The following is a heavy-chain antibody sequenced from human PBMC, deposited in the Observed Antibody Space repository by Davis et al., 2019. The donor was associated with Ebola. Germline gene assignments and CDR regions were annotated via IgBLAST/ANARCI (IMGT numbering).Heavy chain of an antibody. J-gene: IGHJ6*03. D-gene: IGHD5-18*01. Sequence: HSQTLSLTCAISGDSVSVNSGGWNWIRQSPSGGLEWLGRTYYSSKWYNDYAVSVKSRITINPDTSKNQFSLQLNSVTPEDTALYYCARGWLRTGMDVWGEGTTVTVSS. V-gene: IGHV6-1*01. CDR2: TYYSSKWYN. CDR3: ARGWLRTGMDV. CDR1: GDSVSVNSGG.